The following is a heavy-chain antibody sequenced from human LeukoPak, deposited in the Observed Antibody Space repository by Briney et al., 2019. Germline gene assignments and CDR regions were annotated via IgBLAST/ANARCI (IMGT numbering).Heavy chain of an antibody. CDR1: VASISGGTYY. J-gene: IGHJ4*02. V-gene: IGHV4-39*01. Sequence: SETLSLTCSVSVASISGGTYYWGWIRQPPGKGLEWIGSIYYTGSTYDNPSLKSRVTISVDTSKNQFSMKLSSVAAADTAVYYCARRGGSGRAFDYWGQGTLVTVSS. CDR3: ARRGGSGRAFDY. D-gene: IGHD1-26*01. CDR2: IYYTGST.